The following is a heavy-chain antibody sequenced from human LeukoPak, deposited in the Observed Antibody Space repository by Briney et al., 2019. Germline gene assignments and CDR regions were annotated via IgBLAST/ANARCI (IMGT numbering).Heavy chain of an antibody. CDR1: GYIFTNYV. CDR3: ARGRRQLVRNWFDP. D-gene: IGHD6-13*01. Sequence: ASVKVSCKTSGYIFTNYVINWVRQATGQGLEWMGWMNPNSGNTGYAQKFQGRVTMTRNTSISTAYMELSSLRSEDTAVYYCARGRRQLVRNWFDPWGQGTLVTVSS. V-gene: IGHV1-8*02. CDR2: MNPNSGNT. J-gene: IGHJ5*02.